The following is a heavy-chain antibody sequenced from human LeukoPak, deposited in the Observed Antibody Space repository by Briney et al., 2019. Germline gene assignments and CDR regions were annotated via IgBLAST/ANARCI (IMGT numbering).Heavy chain of an antibody. D-gene: IGHD3-3*01. CDR1: GYTFTSYG. V-gene: IGHV1-18*01. CDR3: ARFDLWSGRYHYYGMDV. J-gene: IGHJ6*02. CDR2: ISAYNGNT. Sequence: GASVKVSCKASGYTFTSYGISWVRQAPGQGLEWMGWISAYNGNTNYAQKLQGRVTMTTDTSTSTAYMELRSLRSDDTAVYYCARFDLWSGRYHYYGMDVWGQGTTVTVSS.